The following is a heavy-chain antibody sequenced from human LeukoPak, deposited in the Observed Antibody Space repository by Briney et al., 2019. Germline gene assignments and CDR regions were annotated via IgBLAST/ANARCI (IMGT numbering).Heavy chain of an antibody. D-gene: IGHD2-2*01. CDR2: INPSGGST. J-gene: IGHJ6*03. CDR1: GYTFTSYY. V-gene: IGHV1-46*01. Sequence: ASVKVSCKASGYTFTSYYMRWVRQAPGQGLEWMGIINPSGGSTSYAQKFQGRVTMTRDTSTSTVYMELSSLRSEDTAVYYCARAPGPGLGDCSSTSCFTPHYYYMDVWGKGTTVTVSS. CDR3: ARAPGPGLGDCSSTSCFTPHYYYMDV.